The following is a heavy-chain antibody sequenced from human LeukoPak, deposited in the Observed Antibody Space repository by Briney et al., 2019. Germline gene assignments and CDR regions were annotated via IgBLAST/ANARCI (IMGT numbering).Heavy chain of an antibody. CDR3: AREGRNYFDP. CDR1: GDGVSTDSAA. J-gene: IGHJ5*02. V-gene: IGHV6-1*01. Sequence: SQTLSLTCTISGDGVSTDSAAWNWIRQSPWRGLEWLGRPYYRSKWYYDYAVSVKSRITINPDTSKNQFSLHLNSVAPEDTAVYYCAREGRNYFDPWGQGTLVTVSS. D-gene: IGHD1-7*01. CDR2: PYYRSKWYY.